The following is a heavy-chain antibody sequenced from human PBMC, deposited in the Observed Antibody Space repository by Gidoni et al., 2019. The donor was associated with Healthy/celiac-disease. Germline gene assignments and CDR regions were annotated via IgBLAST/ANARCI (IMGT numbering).Heavy chain of an antibody. Sequence: EVQLLESGGGLVQPGGSLRLSCAASGFTFSSSAMSWVRQAPGKGLEWVSAISGSGGSTYYADSVKGRFTISRDNSKNTLYLQMNSLRAEDTAVYYCANGANTYYYGSGSYYESGMDVWGQGTTVTVSS. CDR1: GFTFSSSA. V-gene: IGHV3-23*01. J-gene: IGHJ6*02. D-gene: IGHD3-10*01. CDR2: ISGSGGST. CDR3: ANGANTYYYGSGSYYESGMDV.